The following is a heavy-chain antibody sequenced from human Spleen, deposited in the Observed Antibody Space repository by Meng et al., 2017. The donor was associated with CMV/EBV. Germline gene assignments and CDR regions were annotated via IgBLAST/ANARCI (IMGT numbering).Heavy chain of an antibody. J-gene: IGHJ6*02. D-gene: IGHD2-2*02. CDR3: ARSQDIVVVPAAIVHYYYYGMDV. CDR1: GYTFTDYY. CDR2: MSSNSGAT. V-gene: IGHV1-2*02. Sequence: ASVKVSCKASGYTFTDYYIHWVRQAPGQGLEWVGWMSSNSGATSYAQNFQGRVTMTRDTSISTAYMELSRLRSDDTAVYYCARSQDIVVVPAAIVHYYYYGMDVWGQGTTVTVSS.